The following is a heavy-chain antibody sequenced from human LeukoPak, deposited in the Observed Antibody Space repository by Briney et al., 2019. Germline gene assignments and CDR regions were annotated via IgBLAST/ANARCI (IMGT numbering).Heavy chain of an antibody. Sequence: ASVKVSCKASGYTFTGSYIHWVRQAPGQGLQWMGWINPNSGFAHYPQNFQGTLTMTRDTSTSTVYMELSSLRSEDTAVYYCASIAAADIDYWGQGTLVTVSS. CDR3: ASIAAADIDY. J-gene: IGHJ4*02. CDR1: GYTFTGSY. V-gene: IGHV1-2*02. D-gene: IGHD6-13*01. CDR2: INPNSGFA.